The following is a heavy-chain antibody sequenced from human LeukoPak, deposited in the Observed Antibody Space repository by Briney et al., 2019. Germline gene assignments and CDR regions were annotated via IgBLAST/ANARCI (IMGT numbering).Heavy chain of an antibody. J-gene: IGHJ6*03. V-gene: IGHV1-2*02. Sequence: ASVKVSCKASGYTFTGYYMHWVREAPGQGLEWMGWINPNSGGTNYARKFQGRVTMTRDTSISTAYMELSRLSSDDTAVYYCARDVVVAAPGYYMDVWGKGTTVTVS. CDR3: ARDVVVAAPGYYMDV. D-gene: IGHD2-15*01. CDR2: INPNSGGT. CDR1: GYTFTGYY.